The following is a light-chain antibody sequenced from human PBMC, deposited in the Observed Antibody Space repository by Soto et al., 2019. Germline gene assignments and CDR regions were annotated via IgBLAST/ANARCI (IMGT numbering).Light chain of an antibody. Sequence: QSVLTQPRSVSGSPGQSVTISCTGTSSDVGGYSYVSWFQQHPGKAPKLMINDVSKRPSGVPDRFSGSETGNTASLTISGLQAEDEADYYCCSYAGSYTLYVFGTGTQLTVL. CDR1: SSDVGGYSY. CDR2: DVS. J-gene: IGLJ1*01. CDR3: CSYAGSYTLYV. V-gene: IGLV2-11*01.